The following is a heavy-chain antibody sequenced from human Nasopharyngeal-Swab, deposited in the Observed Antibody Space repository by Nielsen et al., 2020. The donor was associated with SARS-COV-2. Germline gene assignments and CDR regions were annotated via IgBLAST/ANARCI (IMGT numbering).Heavy chain of an antibody. Sequence: SDTLSLTCTVSGVSISSSSYYWVWIRQPPGKGLEWIVYIYYSGSTNYNPSLKSRVTISVDTSKNQFSLKLSPVTAADTAVYYCASSLGTGYSSGWYWDAHAFDIWGQGTMVTVSS. D-gene: IGHD6-19*01. J-gene: IGHJ3*02. V-gene: IGHV4-61*05. CDR1: GVSISSSSYY. CDR3: ASSLGTGYSSGWYWDAHAFDI. CDR2: IYYSGST.